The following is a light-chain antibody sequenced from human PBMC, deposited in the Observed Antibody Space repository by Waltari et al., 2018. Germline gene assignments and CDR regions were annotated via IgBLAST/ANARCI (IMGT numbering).Light chain of an antibody. V-gene: IGLV2-23*02. Sequence: QSALTQPASVSGSPGQSITISCTDVGSYNVVSWYQQYPGKAPKLMIYEVTKRPSGVSSRFSGSKSGNTASLTSSGLQGEDEADYYCCSYAGSSTWVFGGGTKVTVL. J-gene: IGLJ3*02. CDR2: EVT. CDR1: VGSYNV. CDR3: CSYAGSSTWV.